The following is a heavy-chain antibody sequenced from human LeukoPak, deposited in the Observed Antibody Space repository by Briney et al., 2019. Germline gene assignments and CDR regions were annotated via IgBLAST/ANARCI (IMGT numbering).Heavy chain of an antibody. CDR3: AEGVGYYYVPFDY. CDR2: IIPIFGTT. J-gene: IGHJ4*02. CDR1: GGTFSSYA. Sequence: SVKVSCKASGGTFSSYAINWVRQAPGQGLEWMGGIIPIFGTTNYAQKFQGRVTITADESTSTAYMELSSLRAEDTAVFYCAEGVGYYYVPFDYWGQGTLVTVSS. D-gene: IGHD3-10*02. V-gene: IGHV1-69*01.